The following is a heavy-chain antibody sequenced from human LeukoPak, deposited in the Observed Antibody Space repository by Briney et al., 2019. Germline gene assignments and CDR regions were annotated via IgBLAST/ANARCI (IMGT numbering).Heavy chain of an antibody. CDR1: GYSISSGYC. CDR2: IYHSGST. CDR3: ARRSLGTIDY. J-gene: IGHJ4*02. Sequence: SETLSLTCAVSGYSISSGYCWGWIRQPPGKGLEWIGSIYHSGSTYYNPSLKSRVTISVDTSKNQFSLKLSSVTAADTAVYYCARRSLGTIDYWGQGTLVTVSS. V-gene: IGHV4-38-2*01. D-gene: IGHD3/OR15-3a*01.